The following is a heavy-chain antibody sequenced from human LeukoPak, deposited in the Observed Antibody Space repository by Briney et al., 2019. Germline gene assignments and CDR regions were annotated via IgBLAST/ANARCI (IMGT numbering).Heavy chain of an antibody. Sequence: GGSLRLSCAAPGFIFSHYGMHWVRQAPGKGLEWVAVIWSDGSNRFYAGSVKGRFTISRDNSQNTLFLQMNSLRAEDTAMYYCARDAQRGFDYSNSLEYWGHGTLVTVSS. V-gene: IGHV3-33*01. CDR3: ARDAQRGFDYSNSLEY. CDR2: IWSDGSNR. D-gene: IGHD4-11*01. CDR1: GFIFSHYG. J-gene: IGHJ4*01.